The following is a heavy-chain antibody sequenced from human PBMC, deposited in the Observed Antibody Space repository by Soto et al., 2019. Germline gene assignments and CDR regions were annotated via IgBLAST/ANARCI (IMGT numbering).Heavy chain of an antibody. Sequence: SQTLSLTCAISGDSVSSNSAAWNRIRQSPSRGLEWLGRTYYRSKWYNDYAVSVKSRITINPDTSKNQFSLQLNSVTPEDTAVYYCARGSDDLGYSGYDSFDYWGQGTLVTVSS. D-gene: IGHD5-12*01. CDR2: TYYRSKWYN. V-gene: IGHV6-1*01. CDR3: ARGSDDLGYSGYDSFDY. CDR1: GDSVSSNSAA. J-gene: IGHJ4*02.